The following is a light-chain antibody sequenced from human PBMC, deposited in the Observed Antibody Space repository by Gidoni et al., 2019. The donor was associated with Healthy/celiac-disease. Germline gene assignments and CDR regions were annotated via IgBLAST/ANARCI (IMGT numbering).Light chain of an antibody. CDR1: QSVSRY. J-gene: IGKJ4*01. CDR2: DAS. CDR3: QQRSNWFT. Sequence: EIVLTQSPATLSLSPGERATLSCRASQSVSRYLAWYQQKPGQAPRILIYDASNRATGIPARFSGSGSGTDFTITISSLEPEDFAVYYCQQRSNWFTFGGGTKVEIK. V-gene: IGKV3-11*01.